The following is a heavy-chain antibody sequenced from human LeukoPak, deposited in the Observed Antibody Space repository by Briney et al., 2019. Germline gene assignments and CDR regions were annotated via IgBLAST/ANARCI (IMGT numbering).Heavy chain of an antibody. Sequence: SETLSLTCAVYGGSFSGYYWSWIRQPPGKGLEWIGSIFYSGSTYYNPSLKSRVTISVDTSKNQFSLQLTSVTAADTAFYYCARYTTHFDYWGQGTLVTVSS. V-gene: IGHV4-34*12. CDR2: IFYSGST. J-gene: IGHJ4*02. CDR3: ARYTTHFDY. D-gene: IGHD1-1*01. CDR1: GGSFSGYY.